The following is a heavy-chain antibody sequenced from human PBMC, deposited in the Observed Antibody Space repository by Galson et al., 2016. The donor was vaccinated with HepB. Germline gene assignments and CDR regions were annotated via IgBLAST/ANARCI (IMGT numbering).Heavy chain of an antibody. J-gene: IGHJ4*02. Sequence: SLRLSCAASGFSFNTYGINWVRQAPGKGLEWVSFISSSSTYIYYADSVKGRFTISRDNAKNSLYLQMNSLRAEDTAVYYCVREGNTNTEYYFDYWGQGTLVTVSS. D-gene: IGHD2/OR15-2a*01. V-gene: IGHV3-21*01. CDR3: VREGNTNTEYYFDY. CDR2: ISSSSTYI. CDR1: GFSFNTYG.